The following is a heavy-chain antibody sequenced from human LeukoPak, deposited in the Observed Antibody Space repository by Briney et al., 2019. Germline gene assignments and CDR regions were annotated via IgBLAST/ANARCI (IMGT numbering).Heavy chain of an antibody. CDR2: SDYRGST. D-gene: IGHD1-1*01. J-gene: IGHJ4*02. CDR3: ARDLELERNRWNYFES. CDR1: GDSLSRFF. V-gene: IGHV4-59*01. Sequence: PSETLSLTCTVSGDSLSRFFWSWIRQPPGKGLEWLGCSDYRGSTQYNPSLKSRVTISVDTSKQQFSLKLSSVTAADTAVYYCARDLELERNRWNYFESWGQGTLVTVSS.